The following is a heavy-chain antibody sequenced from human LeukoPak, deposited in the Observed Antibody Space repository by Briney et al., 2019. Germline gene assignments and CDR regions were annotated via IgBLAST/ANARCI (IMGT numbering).Heavy chain of an antibody. CDR3: AKPSSGWSNFDS. Sequence: GGSLRLSCAASGFTFSSYAMSWVRQAPGKGLEWVSGISGTSGYTYYADSVKGRFTISRDNSKNTLYLQMNSLRAEDTAVYYCAKPSSGWSNFDSWGQGALVSVCS. V-gene: IGHV3-23*01. CDR1: GFTFSSYA. J-gene: IGHJ4*02. D-gene: IGHD6-19*01. CDR2: ISGTSGYT.